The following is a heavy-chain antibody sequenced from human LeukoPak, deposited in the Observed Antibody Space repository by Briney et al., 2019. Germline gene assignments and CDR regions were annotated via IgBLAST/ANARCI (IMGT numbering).Heavy chain of an antibody. CDR1: GFTFSSYA. CDR2: ISGSGGST. Sequence: GGSLRLSCAASGFTFSSYAMSWVRQAPGKGLEWVSAISGSGGSTFYADSVKGRFTTSRDNSKNTLYLQMNSLRAEDTALYYCAKVNSGSYLFYFDHWGQGTLATVSS. CDR3: AKVNSGSYLFYFDH. V-gene: IGHV3-23*01. D-gene: IGHD1-26*01. J-gene: IGHJ4*02.